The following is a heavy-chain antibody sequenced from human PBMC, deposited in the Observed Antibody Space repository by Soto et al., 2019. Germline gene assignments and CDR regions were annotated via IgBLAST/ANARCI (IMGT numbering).Heavy chain of an antibody. CDR1: GDSVSSNSAA. Sequence: PSQTLSLTCAISGDSVSSNSAAWDWIRQSPSRGLEWLGSTYYRSKWYNDYAVSVKSRITINPDTTKHQFSLQLNSVTPEYTAVYYCARGRGGCIAVAGTVVNHYGLAFWGQGTSVTVSS. J-gene: IGHJ6*02. CDR3: ARGRGGCIAVAGTVVNHYGLAF. V-gene: IGHV6-1*01. D-gene: IGHD6-19*01. CDR2: TYYRSKWYN.